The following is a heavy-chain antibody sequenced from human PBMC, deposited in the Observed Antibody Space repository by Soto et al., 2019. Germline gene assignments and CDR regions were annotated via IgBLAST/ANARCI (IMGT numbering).Heavy chain of an antibody. V-gene: IGHV3-23*01. CDR3: AGSNFWSGYFPNFYFDY. D-gene: IGHD3-3*01. J-gene: IGHJ4*02. CDR2: ISGSGGST. CDR1: GFTFSSYA. Sequence: ESGGGLVQPGGSLRLSCAASGFTFSSYAMSWVRQAPGKGLEWVSAISGSGGSTYYADSVKGRFTISRDNSKNTLYLQMNSLRAEDTAVYYCAGSNFWSGYFPNFYFDYWGQGTLVTVSS.